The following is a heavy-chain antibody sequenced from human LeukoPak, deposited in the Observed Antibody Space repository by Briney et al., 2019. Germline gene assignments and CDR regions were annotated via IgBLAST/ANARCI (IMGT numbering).Heavy chain of an antibody. Sequence: GGSLRLSCAASGFTFSSYAMSWVRQAPGEGLEWVSAISGSGGSTYYADSVKGRFTISRDNSKNTLYLQMNSLRAEDTAVYYCAKVREVGATTGYYFDYWGQGTLVTVSS. D-gene: IGHD1-26*01. V-gene: IGHV3-23*01. J-gene: IGHJ4*02. CDR3: AKVREVGATTGYYFDY. CDR1: GFTFSSYA. CDR2: ISGSGGST.